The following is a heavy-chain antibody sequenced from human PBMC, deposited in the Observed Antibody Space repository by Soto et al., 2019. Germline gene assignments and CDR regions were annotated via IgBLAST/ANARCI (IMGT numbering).Heavy chain of an antibody. J-gene: IGHJ5*02. Sequence: PETLSLTCTVSGGSIIGSGFHWAWIRQAPGKGLEWIGSIYYSGTANYSPSLKSRLAIDVDTSKNQFSLRLSSVTAADTAVYYCARGIKKCSSPTFAVVIANWFDPWGQGTLVTVSS. D-gene: IGHD3-3*01. CDR3: ARGIKKCSSPTFAVVIANWFDP. CDR2: IYYSGTA. CDR1: GGSIIGSGFH. V-gene: IGHV4-39*02.